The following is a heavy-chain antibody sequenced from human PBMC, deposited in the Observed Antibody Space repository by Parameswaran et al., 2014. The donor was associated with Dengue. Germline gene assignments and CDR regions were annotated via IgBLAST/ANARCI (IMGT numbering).Heavy chain of an antibody. CDR3: ARDFLYGDYGMDV. J-gene: IGHJ6*02. V-gene: IGHV3-48*03. CDR2: ISSSASFI. D-gene: IGHD4-17*01. Sequence: VRQAPGKGLECVSHISSSASFIYYADSVKGRFTISRDNAKNSLYLQMNSLRAEDTAVYYCARDFLYGDYGMDVWGQGTTVTVSS.